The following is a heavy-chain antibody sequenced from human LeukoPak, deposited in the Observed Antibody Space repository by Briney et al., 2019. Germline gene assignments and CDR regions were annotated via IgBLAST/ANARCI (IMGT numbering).Heavy chain of an antibody. CDR2: MNHNSGNT. CDR3: ARLSGTLTIYYYYYYMDV. V-gene: IGHV1-8*01. CDR1: GYTFTSYD. J-gene: IGHJ6*03. Sequence: ASVKVSCKASGYTFTSYDINWVRQATGQGLEWMGWMNHNSGNTGYAQKFQDRVTMTRNTSISTAYMELSSLRSEDTAVYYCARLSGTLTIYYYYYYMDVWGKGTTVTISS. D-gene: IGHD1-26*01.